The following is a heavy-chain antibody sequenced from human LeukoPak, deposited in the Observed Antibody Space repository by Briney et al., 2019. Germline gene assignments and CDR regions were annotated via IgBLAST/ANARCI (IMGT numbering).Heavy chain of an antibody. J-gene: IGHJ4*02. D-gene: IGHD2-2*01. Sequence: GGSLRLSCAASGFTFSSYWMHWVRQAPGKGLVWVSRINTDGSSTSYADSVKGRFTISRDNAKNTLYLQMNSLRAEDTAVYYCAKGAGGIVVVPAAMGDYWGQGTLVTVSS. V-gene: IGHV3-74*01. CDR3: AKGAGGIVVVPAAMGDY. CDR2: INTDGSST. CDR1: GFTFSSYW.